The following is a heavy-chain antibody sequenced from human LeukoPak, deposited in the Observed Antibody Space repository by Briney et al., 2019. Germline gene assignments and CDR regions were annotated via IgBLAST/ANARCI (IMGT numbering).Heavy chain of an antibody. V-gene: IGHV1-46*01. CDR2: INPSGGST. Sequence: ASVKVSCKASGYTFTSYYMHWVRQAPGQGLEWMGIINPSGGSTSYAQKFQGRVTMTRDTSISTAYMELSRLRSDDTAVYYCAREGGKGPDYWGQGTLVTVSS. CDR1: GYTFTSYY. CDR3: AREGGKGPDY. J-gene: IGHJ4*02.